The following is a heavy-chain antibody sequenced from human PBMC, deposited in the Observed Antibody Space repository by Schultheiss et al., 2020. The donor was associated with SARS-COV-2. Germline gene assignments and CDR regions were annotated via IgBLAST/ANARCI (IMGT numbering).Heavy chain of an antibody. J-gene: IGHJ3*02. V-gene: IGHV4-59*01. CDR1: GGSISSYY. Sequence: SETLSLTCTVSGGSISSYYWSWIRQPPGKGLEWIGYIYYSGSTNYNPSLKSRVTISVDTSKNQFSLKLSSVTAADTAVYYCAKHQQRVVRRGAFDIWGQGTMVTVSS. CDR2: IYYSGST. D-gene: IGHD2-2*01. CDR3: AKHQQRVVRRGAFDI.